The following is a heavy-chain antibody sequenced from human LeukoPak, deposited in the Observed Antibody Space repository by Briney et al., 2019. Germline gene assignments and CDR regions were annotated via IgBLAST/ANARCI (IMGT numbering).Heavy chain of an antibody. CDR1: GGSISSSSYY. CDR2: IYYSGST. Sequence: SETLSLTCTVSGGSISSSSYYWGWIRQPPGKGLEWIGSIYYSGSTYYNPSLKSRVTISVDTSKNQFSLKLSSVTAADTAVYYCAREGHYDFWSGYYPYFDYWGQGTLVTVSS. J-gene: IGHJ4*02. CDR3: AREGHYDFWSGYYPYFDY. D-gene: IGHD3-3*01. V-gene: IGHV4-39*07.